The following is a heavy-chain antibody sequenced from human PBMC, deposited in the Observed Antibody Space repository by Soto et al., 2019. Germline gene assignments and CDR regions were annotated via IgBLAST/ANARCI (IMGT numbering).Heavy chain of an antibody. D-gene: IGHD2-21*02. CDR1: GGGTLSNDA. V-gene: IGHV1-69*01. J-gene: IGHJ4*02. CDR2: ISPFLGTT. Sequence: QVHLVQSGADGRKSGSSVRVSCTASGGGTLSNDAISWVRQAPGQGLEWLGRISPFLGTTDYSQSFQGRPTMTADASTGTVYMDLRSLKSDDTAVYYCAREVVTETTWGSFDSWGQGTLVTVSS. CDR3: AREVVTETTWGSFDS.